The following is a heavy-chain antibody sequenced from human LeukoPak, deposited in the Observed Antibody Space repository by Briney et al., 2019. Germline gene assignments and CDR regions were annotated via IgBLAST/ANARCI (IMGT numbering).Heavy chain of an antibody. D-gene: IGHD3-22*01. J-gene: IGHJ4*02. V-gene: IGHV1-18*01. CDR2: ISAYNGNT. CDR1: GYTFTSYG. CDR3: ARAEVDITMIVVVIPTHDY. Sequence: ASVKVSCMASGYTFTSYGICWVRQAPGQGLEWMGWISAYNGNTDYAQKLQGRVTMTTDTSTSTAYMELRSLRSDDTAVYYCARAEVDITMIVVVIPTHDYWGQGTLVTVSS.